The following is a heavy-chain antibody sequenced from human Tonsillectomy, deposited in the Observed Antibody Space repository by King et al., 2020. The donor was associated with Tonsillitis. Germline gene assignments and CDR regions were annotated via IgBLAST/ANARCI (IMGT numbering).Heavy chain of an antibody. Sequence: VQLVQSGAEVKKPGSSVKVSCKASGGTFSSYAISWVRQAPGQGLEWMGGIIPIFGTANYAQKFQGRVTITADESTSTAYMELSSLRSEDTAVYYCARDSTNGGNWEQYWYFDLWGRGTLVTVSS. CDR3: ARDSTNGGNWEQYWYFDL. CDR1: GGTFSSYA. V-gene: IGHV1-69*01. CDR2: IIPIFGTA. J-gene: IGHJ2*01. D-gene: IGHD4-23*01.